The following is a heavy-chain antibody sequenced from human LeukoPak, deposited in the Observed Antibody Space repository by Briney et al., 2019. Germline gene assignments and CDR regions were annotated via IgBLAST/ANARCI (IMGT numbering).Heavy chain of an antibody. J-gene: IGHJ4*02. CDR3: ARLTTVTTYYDY. D-gene: IGHD4-17*01. V-gene: IGHV3-30*03. Sequence: GGSLRLSCAASGFTFSSYGMHWVRQAPGKGLEWVSLISSDGSNQNYADSVKGRFTISRDNSNNTLYLQMNSLRAEDTAVYYCARLTTVTTYYDYWGQGTLVTVSS. CDR1: GFTFSSYG. CDR2: ISSDGSNQ.